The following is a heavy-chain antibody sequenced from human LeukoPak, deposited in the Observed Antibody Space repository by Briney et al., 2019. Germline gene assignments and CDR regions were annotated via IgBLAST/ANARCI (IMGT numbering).Heavy chain of an antibody. D-gene: IGHD2-15*01. J-gene: IGHJ3*02. CDR1: GDTLLSRSLY. V-gene: IGHV4-39*01. Sequence: LSETLPLSCSVSGDTLLSRSLYWGWVRQSPGKGLEWIGSIYDGWIAYYNPSLKSRVSISVDTSKNQFPLKLTSATSAHTAVAYRATKIWECPAAFVIWGEGTRVAVSS. CDR3: ATKIWECPAAFVI. CDR2: IYDGWIA.